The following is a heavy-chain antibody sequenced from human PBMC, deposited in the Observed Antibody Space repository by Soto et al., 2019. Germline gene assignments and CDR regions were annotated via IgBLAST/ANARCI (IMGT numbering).Heavy chain of an antibody. J-gene: IGHJ4*02. D-gene: IGHD5-18*01. CDR2: IYYSGST. CDR3: ARFPRGYSYGHFDY. V-gene: IGHV4-59*01. Sequence: QVQLQESGPGLVKPSETLSLTCTVSGGSISSYYWSWIRQPPGKGLEWIGYIYYSGSTNYNPSLKSRVTISVDTSKNQSSLKLSSVTAADTAVYYCARFPRGYSYGHFDYWGQGTLGTVSS. CDR1: GGSISSYY.